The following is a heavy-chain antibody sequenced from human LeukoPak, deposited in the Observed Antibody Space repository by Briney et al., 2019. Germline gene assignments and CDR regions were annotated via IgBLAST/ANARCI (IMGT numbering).Heavy chain of an antibody. Sequence: SETLSLTCAVSGGSISSSSYYWGWVRQPPGKGLEWIGSITYSGSTYYNPSLKSRVTISVDTSKNQFSLKLTSVTAADTAVYYCARAREGATPLSAFDFWGQGTMVTVSS. CDR2: ITYSGST. CDR3: ARAREGATPLSAFDF. CDR1: GGSISSSSYY. D-gene: IGHD1-26*01. V-gene: IGHV4-39*07. J-gene: IGHJ3*01.